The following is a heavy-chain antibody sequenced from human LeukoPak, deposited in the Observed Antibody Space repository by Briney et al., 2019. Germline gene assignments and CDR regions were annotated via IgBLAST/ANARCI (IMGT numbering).Heavy chain of an antibody. CDR2: ISGRGGST. CDR1: GITFSSYA. D-gene: IGHD3-10*01. CDR3: AKEGYYYGSGSYDYYYYYMDV. V-gene: IGHV3-23*01. Sequence: GSLELSCAASGITFSSYAMSWVRPAPGKGLEWVSGISGRGGSTYYADSVKGRFTISRDNSKNTLYLQMNSLRAEDTAVYYCAKEGYYYGSGSYDYYYYYMDVWGKGTTVTVSS. J-gene: IGHJ6*03.